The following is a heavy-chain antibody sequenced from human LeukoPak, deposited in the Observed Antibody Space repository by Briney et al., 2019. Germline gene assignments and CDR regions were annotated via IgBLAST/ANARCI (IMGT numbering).Heavy chain of an antibody. J-gene: IGHJ6*04. V-gene: IGHV1-2*02. D-gene: IGHD2-2*01. CDR3: ASRLVVPAVIPV. Sequence: ASVKVSCKASGYTFTGYYMHWVRQAPGQGLEWMGWINPNSGGTNYAQKFQGTVTMTRDTSTSTAYMELSRLRSDDTAVYYCASRLVVPAVIPVWGKGTTVTVSS. CDR1: GYTFTGYY. CDR2: INPNSGGT.